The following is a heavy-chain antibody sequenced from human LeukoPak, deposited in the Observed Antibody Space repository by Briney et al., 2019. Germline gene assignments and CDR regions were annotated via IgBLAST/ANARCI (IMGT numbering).Heavy chain of an antibody. CDR3: ARLGRYCSGGSCYIPHFDY. CDR1: GYSFPSYW. CDR2: IYPGDSET. J-gene: IGHJ4*02. V-gene: IGHV5-51*01. Sequence: KHGESLKISCKGSGYSFPSYWIGWVRQMPGKGLEYMGIIYPGDSETRYSPSFQGQVTISADKSISTAYLQWSRLKASDTAMYYCARLGRYCSGGSCYIPHFDYWGQGTLVTVSS. D-gene: IGHD2-15*01.